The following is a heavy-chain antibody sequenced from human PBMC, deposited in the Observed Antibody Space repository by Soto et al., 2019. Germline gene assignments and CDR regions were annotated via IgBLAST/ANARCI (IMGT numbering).Heavy chain of an antibody. CDR3: ARGGVGSTSGWFDP. D-gene: IGHD1-26*01. V-gene: IGHV1-18*01. J-gene: IGHJ5*02. CDR1: GYIFTSYG. Sequence: QVQLVQSGAEVKKPGASVKVSCKASGYIFTSYGISWVRQAPGQGLEWMGWITAYNGNTNYAQSLQGRVTMTADTSPTTAYMELRSLRSDDTAVYHCARGGVGSTSGWFDPWGQGTLVTVSS. CDR2: ITAYNGNT.